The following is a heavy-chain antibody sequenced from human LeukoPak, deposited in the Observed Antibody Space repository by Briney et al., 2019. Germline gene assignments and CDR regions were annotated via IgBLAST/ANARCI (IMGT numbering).Heavy chain of an antibody. CDR3: AKDGEMATIPDY. V-gene: IGHV3-30*18. J-gene: IGHJ4*02. Sequence: GSLRLSCAASGFTFSSYGMHWVRQAPGKGLEWVAVISYDGSNKYYADSVKGRFTISRDNSKNTLYLQMNSLRAEDTAVYYCAKDGEMATIPDYWGQGTLVTVSS. CDR2: ISYDGSNK. CDR1: GFTFSSYG. D-gene: IGHD5-24*01.